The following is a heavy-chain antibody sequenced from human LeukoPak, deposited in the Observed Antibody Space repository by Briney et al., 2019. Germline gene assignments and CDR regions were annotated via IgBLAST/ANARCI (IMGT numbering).Heavy chain of an antibody. CDR2: INIDGSTT. CDR1: GFTFSSYW. V-gene: IGHV3-74*03. D-gene: IGHD6-19*01. CDR3: ARVGGPGWYGY. J-gene: IGHJ4*02. Sequence: QPGGSLRLSCAASGFTFSSYWMHWVRQVPGKGLVWVSRINIDGSTTTYADSVKGRSTISRDNAKSTLYLQMNSLRAEDTALYYCARVGGPGWYGYWGQGTLVTVSS.